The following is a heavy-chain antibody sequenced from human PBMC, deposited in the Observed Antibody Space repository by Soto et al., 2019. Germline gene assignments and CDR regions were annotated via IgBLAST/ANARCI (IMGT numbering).Heavy chain of an antibody. CDR3: ATPQDYGDCLDS. CDR1: GGTFSSYA. J-gene: IGHJ4*02. D-gene: IGHD4-17*01. CDR2: IIPSNGTT. V-gene: IGHV1-69*05. Sequence: SVKVSCKASGGTFSSYAISWVRQAPGQRLEWMGGIIPSNGTTNYAQKFQGRLTLTRDEPGSTAYLELSSLISEDTAVYYCATPQDYGDCLDSWGQGTLVTVSS.